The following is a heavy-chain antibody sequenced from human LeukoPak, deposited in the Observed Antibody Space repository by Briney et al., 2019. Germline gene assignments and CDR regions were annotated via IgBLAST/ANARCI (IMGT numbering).Heavy chain of an antibody. CDR1: GFTFSSYS. Sequence: RPGGSLRLSCAASGFTFSSYSMNWVRQAPGKGLEWVSSISSSSSYIYYADSVKGRFTISRDNAKNSLYLQMNSLRAEDTAVYYCARAYSSSWYEPFDYWGQGTLVTVSS. D-gene: IGHD6-13*01. CDR2: ISSSSSYI. V-gene: IGHV3-21*01. J-gene: IGHJ4*02. CDR3: ARAYSSSWYEPFDY.